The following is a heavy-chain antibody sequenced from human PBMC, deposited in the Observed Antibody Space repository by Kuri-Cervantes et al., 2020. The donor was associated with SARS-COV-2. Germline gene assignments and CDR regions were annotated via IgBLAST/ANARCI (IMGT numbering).Heavy chain of an antibody. Sequence: GGSLRLSFAASGFTFSSYSMNWVRQAPGKGLEWVSSISSSSSYIYYADSVKGRFTISRDNAKNSLYLQMNSLRAEDTAVYYCARGGYSSSWYSDYWGQGTLVTVSS. J-gene: IGHJ4*02. D-gene: IGHD6-13*01. CDR2: ISSSSSYI. CDR3: ARGGYSSSWYSDY. V-gene: IGHV3-21*01. CDR1: GFTFSSYS.